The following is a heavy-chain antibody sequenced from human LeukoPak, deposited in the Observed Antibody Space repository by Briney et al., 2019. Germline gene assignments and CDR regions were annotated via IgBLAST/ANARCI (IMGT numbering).Heavy chain of an antibody. D-gene: IGHD5-24*01. CDR2: INHSGST. Sequence: SETLSLTCAVYGGSFSGYYWSWIRQPPGKGLEWIGEINHSGSTNYNPSLKSRVTISVDTSKNQFSLKLSSVTAADTAVYYCARGGGGWLPFDYWGQGTLVTVSS. J-gene: IGHJ4*02. V-gene: IGHV4-34*01. CDR1: GGSFSGYY. CDR3: ARGGGGWLPFDY.